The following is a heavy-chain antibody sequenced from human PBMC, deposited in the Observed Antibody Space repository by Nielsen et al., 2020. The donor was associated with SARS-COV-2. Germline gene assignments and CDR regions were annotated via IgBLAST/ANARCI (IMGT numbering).Heavy chain of an antibody. Sequence: ASVKVSCKASGYTFTSYYMHWVRQAPGQGLEWMGIINPRSGYTSYAQKFQGRVTMTRDTSTSTIYMELSSLRSEDTAVYYCARATSPFYSMDVWGQGTTVTVSS. V-gene: IGHV1-46*01. CDR3: ARATSPFYSMDV. J-gene: IGHJ6*02. CDR2: INPRSGYT. CDR1: GYTFTSYY. D-gene: IGHD3-16*01.